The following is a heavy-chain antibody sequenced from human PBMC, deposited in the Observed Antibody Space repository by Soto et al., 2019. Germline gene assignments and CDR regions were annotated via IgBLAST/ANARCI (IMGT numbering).Heavy chain of an antibody. Sequence: VGSLRLSCAASGFTFSSYWMHWVRQAPGKGLVWVSRINSDGSRTTYADSVKGRFTISRDNAKNMLHLQMNSLRAEDTAVYYCARALTYYYDIDSWGQGTLVTVSS. CDR1: GFTFSSYW. V-gene: IGHV3-74*01. CDR2: INSDGSRT. D-gene: IGHD3-22*01. CDR3: ARALTYYYDIDS. J-gene: IGHJ5*01.